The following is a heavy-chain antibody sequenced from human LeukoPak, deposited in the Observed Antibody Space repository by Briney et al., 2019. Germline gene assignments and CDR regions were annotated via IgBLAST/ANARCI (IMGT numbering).Heavy chain of an antibody. J-gene: IGHJ6*02. CDR2: IYTSGST. CDR3: ARGKVAAGTRYYYGMDV. V-gene: IGHV4-61*02. Sequence: PSETLSLTCAVSGGSISSGGYSWSWIRQPPGKGLEWIGRIYTSGSTNYNPSLKSRVTMSVDTSKNQFSLKLSSVTAADTAVYYCARGKVAAGTRYYYGMDVWGQGTTVTVSS. D-gene: IGHD6-13*01. CDR1: GGSISSGGYS.